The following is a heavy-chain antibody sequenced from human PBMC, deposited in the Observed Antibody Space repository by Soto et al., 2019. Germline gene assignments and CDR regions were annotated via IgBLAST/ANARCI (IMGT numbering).Heavy chain of an antibody. CDR3: AKDVGRVVIAAFDI. V-gene: IGHV3-30*18. CDR2: ISYDGSNK. D-gene: IGHD2-21*01. J-gene: IGHJ3*02. CDR1: GFTFSSYG. Sequence: GGSLRLSCAASGFTFSSYGMHWVRQAPGKGLEWVAVISYDGSNKYYADSVKGRFTISRDNSKNTLYLQMNSLRAADTAVYYCAKDVGRVVIAAFDIWGQGTMVTVSS.